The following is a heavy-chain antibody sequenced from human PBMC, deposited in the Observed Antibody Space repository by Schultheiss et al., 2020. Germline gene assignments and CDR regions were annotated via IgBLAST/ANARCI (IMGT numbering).Heavy chain of an antibody. CDR1: GFTFSSYA. Sequence: SCAASGFTFSSYAMHWVRQAPGKGLEWVAVISYDGSNKYYADSVKGRFTISRDNSKNTLYLQMSRVRAEDTAIYYCGKDRVGPGAIAVAWFDPWGQGTLVTVSS. V-gene: IGHV3-30*04. D-gene: IGHD2-2*02. CDR2: ISYDGSNK. CDR3: GKDRVGPGAIAVAWFDP. J-gene: IGHJ5*02.